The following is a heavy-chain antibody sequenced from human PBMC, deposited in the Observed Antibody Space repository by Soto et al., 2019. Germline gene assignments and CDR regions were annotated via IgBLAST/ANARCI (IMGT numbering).Heavy chain of an antibody. J-gene: IGHJ4*02. D-gene: IGHD3-10*01. CDR3: ARAIGWFGELLGGYYFDY. V-gene: IGHV4-30-4*01. Sequence: SETLSLTCTVSGGSIRSGDNYWSWIRQTPGKGLEWIGYIYYRGSTYYNQSLKSRVTISVDTSMNQFSLTLTSVTAADTAVYYCARAIGWFGELLGGYYFDYWGQGTLVTVSS. CDR1: GGSIRSGDNY. CDR2: IYYRGST.